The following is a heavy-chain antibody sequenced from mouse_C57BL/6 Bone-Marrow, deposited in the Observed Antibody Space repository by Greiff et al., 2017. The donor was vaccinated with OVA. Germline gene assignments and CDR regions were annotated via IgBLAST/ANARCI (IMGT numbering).Heavy chain of an antibody. CDR1: GYAFTNYL. Sequence: QVQLKESGAELVRPGTSVKVSCKASGYAFTNYLIEWVKQRPGQGLEWIGVINPGSGGTNYNEKFKGKATLTADKSSSTAYMQLSSLTSEDSAVYVCARADYYGSSYNWGQGTTLTVSS. D-gene: IGHD1-1*01. J-gene: IGHJ2*01. V-gene: IGHV1-54*01. CDR2: INPGSGGT. CDR3: ARADYYGSSYN.